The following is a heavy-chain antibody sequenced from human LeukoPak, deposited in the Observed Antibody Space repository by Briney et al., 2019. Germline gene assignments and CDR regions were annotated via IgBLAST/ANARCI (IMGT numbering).Heavy chain of an antibody. Sequence: GGSLRLSCAASGFTFSSYAMSWVRQAPGKGLEWVSLISGNGVGTYYADSVKSRFTISRDNSKNTVYLQMNSLRAEDAAVYYCAKRNGGNSGAFDYWGQGTLVTVSS. CDR1: GFTFSSYA. CDR3: AKRNGGNSGAFDY. D-gene: IGHD4-23*01. V-gene: IGHV3-23*01. J-gene: IGHJ4*02. CDR2: ISGNGVGT.